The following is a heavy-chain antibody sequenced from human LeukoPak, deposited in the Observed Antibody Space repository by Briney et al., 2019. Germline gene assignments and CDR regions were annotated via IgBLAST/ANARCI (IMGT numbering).Heavy chain of an antibody. Sequence: SETLSLTCTVSGGSISSYYWSWIRQPPGKGLEWIGYIYYSGSTNYNPSLKSRVTISVDTSKNQFSLKLSSATAADTAVYYCARGGYRSSWYYFDYWGQGTRVTVSS. D-gene: IGHD6-13*01. CDR3: ARGGYRSSWYYFDY. J-gene: IGHJ4*02. CDR1: GGSISSYY. V-gene: IGHV4-59*01. CDR2: IYYSGST.